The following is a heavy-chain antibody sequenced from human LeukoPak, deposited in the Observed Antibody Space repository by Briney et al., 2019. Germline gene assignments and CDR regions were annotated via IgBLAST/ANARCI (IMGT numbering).Heavy chain of an antibody. D-gene: IGHD5-24*01. CDR3: AREGVEKAAQYYYYYYYMDV. J-gene: IGHJ6*03. Sequence: SQTLSLTCAISGDSVSSNSAAWNWIRQSPSRGLEWLGRTYYRSKWYNDYAVSVKSRITINPDTSKNQFSLQLNSVTPEDTAVYYCAREGVEKAAQYYYYYYYMDVWGKGTTVTVSS. CDR2: TYYRSKWYN. CDR1: GDSVSSNSAA. V-gene: IGHV6-1*01.